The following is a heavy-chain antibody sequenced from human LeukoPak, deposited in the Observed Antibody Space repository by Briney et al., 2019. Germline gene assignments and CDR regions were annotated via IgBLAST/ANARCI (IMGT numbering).Heavy chain of an antibody. Sequence: ASVKVSCKASGYTFSGYYIHWVRQAPGQGLEWMGWINPNSGGTNYAQKFQGRVTMTRDTSISTAYMELSRLRSDDTAVYYCARDPAREAVVTLVFDYWGQGTLVTVSS. V-gene: IGHV1-2*02. CDR2: INPNSGGT. CDR3: ARDPAREAVVTLVFDY. CDR1: GYTFSGYY. D-gene: IGHD4-23*01. J-gene: IGHJ4*02.